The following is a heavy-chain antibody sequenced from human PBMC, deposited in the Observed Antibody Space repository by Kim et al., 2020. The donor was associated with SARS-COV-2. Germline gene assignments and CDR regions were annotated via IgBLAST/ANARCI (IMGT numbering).Heavy chain of an antibody. CDR2: INPSGGST. CDR1: GYTFTSYY. Sequence: ASVKVTCKASGYTFTSYYMHWVRQAPGQGLEWMGIINPSGGSTSYAQKFQGRVTMTRDTSTSTVYMELSSLRSEDTAVYYCARGLWFGELGGNWFDPWGQGTLVTVSS. D-gene: IGHD3-10*01. V-gene: IGHV1-46*01. J-gene: IGHJ5*02. CDR3: ARGLWFGELGGNWFDP.